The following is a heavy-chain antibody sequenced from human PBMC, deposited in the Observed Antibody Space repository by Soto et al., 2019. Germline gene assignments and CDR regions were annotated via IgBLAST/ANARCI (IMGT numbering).Heavy chain of an antibody. CDR2: TSSSGSTI. V-gene: IGHV3-11*01. CDR3: ARDGTPPRYGDDYFDY. Sequence: QVQLVESGGGLVKPGGSLRLSCAASGFTFSDYYMTWIRQAPGKGLEWVSYTSSSGSTIYYADSVKGRFTISRDNAKNSLYLQMNSLRADDTAVYYCARDGTPPRYGDDYFDYWGQGTLVTVSS. D-gene: IGHD4-17*01. CDR1: GFTFSDYY. J-gene: IGHJ4*02.